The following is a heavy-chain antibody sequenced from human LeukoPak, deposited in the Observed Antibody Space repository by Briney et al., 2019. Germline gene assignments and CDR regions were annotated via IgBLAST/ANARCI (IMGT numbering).Heavy chain of an antibody. CDR2: IYYSGST. CDR1: GGSISSGGYY. V-gene: IGHV4-31*03. J-gene: IGHJ6*03. Sequence: SDTLSPTCTVSGGSISSGGYYWSWIRQHPGKGLEWIGYIYYSGSTYYNPSLKSRVTISVDTSKNQFSLKLSSVAAADTAVYYCARGGDGYNSYYYYYYMDVWGKGTTVTVSS. CDR3: ARGGDGYNSYYYYYYMDV. D-gene: IGHD5-24*01.